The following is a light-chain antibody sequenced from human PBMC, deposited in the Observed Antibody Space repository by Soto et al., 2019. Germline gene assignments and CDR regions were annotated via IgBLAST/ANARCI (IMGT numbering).Light chain of an antibody. Sequence: EIVLTQSPGTLSLSPGEGATLSCRASQSVSSRSLAWFQQKPGQAPRLLIYAASSRATGIPDRFSGSGFGTDFTLTISRLEPEDFAVYYCQQYGSSPWTFGQGTKVEIK. CDR2: AAS. CDR3: QQYGSSPWT. J-gene: IGKJ1*01. CDR1: QSVSSRS. V-gene: IGKV3-20*01.